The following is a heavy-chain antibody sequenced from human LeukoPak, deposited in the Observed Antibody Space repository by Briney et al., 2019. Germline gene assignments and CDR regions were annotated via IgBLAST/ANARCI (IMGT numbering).Heavy chain of an antibody. V-gene: IGHV3-21*06. J-gene: IGHJ4*02. CDR1: GLTFSTSG. CDR2: TGPTGSDR. D-gene: IGHD1-14*01. CDR3: ATETNGRHYDY. Sequence: GGSLRLSCTASGLTFSTSGFNWVRQAPGKGLEWVASTGPTGSDRYHADSIKGRFTISRDNANNFLYLQMNSLRAEDTAVYYCATETNGRHYDYWGQGTLLTVSS.